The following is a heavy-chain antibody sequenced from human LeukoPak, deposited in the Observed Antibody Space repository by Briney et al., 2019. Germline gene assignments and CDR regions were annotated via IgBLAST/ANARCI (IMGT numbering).Heavy chain of an antibody. CDR1: GYSFTRYW. J-gene: IGHJ4*02. Sequence: PGESLKISCKGSGYSFTRYWIGWVRQMPGKGLEWMGIIYPGDSDTRYSPSFQGQVTISADKSISTAYLQWSSLKASDTAMYYCARHPPDYYDSSDRGYFDYWGQGTLVTVSS. D-gene: IGHD3-22*01. V-gene: IGHV5-51*01. CDR3: ARHPPDYYDSSDRGYFDY. CDR2: IYPGDSDT.